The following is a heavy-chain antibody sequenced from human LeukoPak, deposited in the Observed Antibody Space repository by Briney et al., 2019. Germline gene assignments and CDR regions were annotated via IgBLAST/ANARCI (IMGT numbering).Heavy chain of an antibody. Sequence: SETLSLTCTVSGGSISSYYWSWIRQPPGKGLEWIGYIYYSGSTNYNPSLKSRVTMSVDTSKNQFSLKLSSVTAADTAVYYCARESGSYSKTSFDYWGQGTLVTVSS. CDR1: GGSISSYY. D-gene: IGHD1-26*01. CDR2: IYYSGST. J-gene: IGHJ4*02. V-gene: IGHV4-59*12. CDR3: ARESGSYSKTSFDY.